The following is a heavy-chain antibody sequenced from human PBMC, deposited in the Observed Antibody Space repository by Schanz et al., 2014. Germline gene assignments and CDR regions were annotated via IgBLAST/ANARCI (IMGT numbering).Heavy chain of an antibody. CDR2: ISYDGSSK. CDR3: ARGIITMVRGGDVGAFDI. J-gene: IGHJ3*02. CDR1: GFTFRSYG. D-gene: IGHD3-10*01. Sequence: QVQLVESGGGVVQPGRSLRLSCAASGFTFRSYGMHWVRQAPGKGLEWVALISYDGSSKNHADSVQGRFTISRDNSKNTLYLQMNSLRADDTAVYYCARGIITMVRGGDVGAFDIWGQGTMVTVSS. V-gene: IGHV3-30*03.